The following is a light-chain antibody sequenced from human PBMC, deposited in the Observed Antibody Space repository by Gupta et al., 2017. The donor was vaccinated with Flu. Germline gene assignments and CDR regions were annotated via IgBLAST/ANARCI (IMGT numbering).Light chain of an antibody. J-gene: IGKJ2*01. Sequence: EIVLTQSPGTLSLSPGERATLSCRASQSVSSSYLAWYQQKPGQAPRLLIYGASSRATGIPDRFSGSASGTDFTLTISRLDPEDFAVYYCQQDGSSRDIFGQGTKLEIK. CDR2: GAS. V-gene: IGKV3-20*01. CDR3: QQDGSSRDI. CDR1: QSVSSSY.